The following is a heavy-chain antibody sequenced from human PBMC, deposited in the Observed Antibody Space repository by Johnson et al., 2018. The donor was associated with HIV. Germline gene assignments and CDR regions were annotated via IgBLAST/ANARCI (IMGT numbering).Heavy chain of an antibody. V-gene: IGHV3-30-3*01. CDR2: VYGGASK. CDR3: ARGVSDVFDI. J-gene: IGHJ3*02. Sequence: QVQLVESGGGVVQPGRSLRLSCAASGFTFSSCAMHWVRQAPGKGLEWVSVVYGGASKYYADSVKGRFTISGDTSKNTMYLQMNSLRADDTAVYYCARGVSDVFDIWGRGTMVTVSS. D-gene: IGHD2-21*01. CDR1: GFTFSSCA.